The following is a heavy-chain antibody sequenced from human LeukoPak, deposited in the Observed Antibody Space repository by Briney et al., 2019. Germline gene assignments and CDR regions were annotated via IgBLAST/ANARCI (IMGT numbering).Heavy chain of an antibody. CDR2: ISYDGSNK. V-gene: IGHV3-30*18. D-gene: IGHD3-9*01. CDR3: AKNGGLRYFDWYLGY. Sequence: GRSLRLSCAASGFTFSSYGMHWVRQAPGKGLEWVAVISYDGSNKYHADSVKGRFTISRDNSKNTLYLQMNSLRAEDTAVYYCAKNGGLRYFDWYLGYWGQGTLVTVSS. J-gene: IGHJ4*02. CDR1: GFTFSSYG.